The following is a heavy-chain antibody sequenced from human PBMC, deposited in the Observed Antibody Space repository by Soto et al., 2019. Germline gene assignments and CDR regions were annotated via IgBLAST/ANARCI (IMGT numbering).Heavy chain of an antibody. D-gene: IGHD3-16*01. CDR3: ASLRRDWGEAFDL. CDR1: GGSFGSSA. J-gene: IGHJ3*01. Sequence: QVQLVQSGADVKKPGSSVKVSCKTSGGSFGSSAISWVRQAPAQGLEWMGEIIPVFDKANYAQNFQGRLTITADELTGTVFMELSSLRSEDTAVYFCASLRRDWGEAFDLWGLGTFVTVSS. V-gene: IGHV1-69*01. CDR2: IIPVFDKA.